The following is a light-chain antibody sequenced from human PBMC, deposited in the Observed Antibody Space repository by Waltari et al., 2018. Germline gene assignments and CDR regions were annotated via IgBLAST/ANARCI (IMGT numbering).Light chain of an antibody. J-gene: IGLJ3*02. CDR2: NFN. V-gene: IGLV2-23*02. Sequence: QSALTQTATVSGSPGQSITISCTGTSGDVGNYNLFSWFQLNPGKAPKLILYNFNKRPSGVSTRVSGSKSRNTASLTIAWLQAADEADYYCCSYACSSISVFGRGTRLTVL. CDR3: CSYACSSISV. CDR1: SGDVGNYNL.